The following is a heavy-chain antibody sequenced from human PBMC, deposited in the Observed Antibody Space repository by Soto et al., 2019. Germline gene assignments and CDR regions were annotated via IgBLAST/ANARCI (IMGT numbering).Heavy chain of an antibody. CDR1: GYTFNRYY. CDR2: INPSGSIT. D-gene: IGHD3-3*01. CDR3: TRGSFLEWSCMDV. J-gene: IGHJ6*02. Sequence: VASVKVSCKASGYTFNRYYMHWVRQAPGQGLEWMGMINPSGSITSYTQQFQGRLTMTRDTSTSTVYMELSSLRSEDTAVYYCTRGSFLEWSCMDVWGQGTTVTVSS. V-gene: IGHV1-46*02.